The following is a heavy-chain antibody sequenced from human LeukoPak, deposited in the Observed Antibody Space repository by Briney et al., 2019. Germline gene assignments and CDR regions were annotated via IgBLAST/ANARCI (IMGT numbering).Heavy chain of an antibody. CDR2: IIPILGIA. J-gene: IGHJ3*02. Sequence: SSVKVSCKASGGTFSSYTISWVRQAPGHGLEWMGRIIPILGIANYAQKFQGRVTITTDESTSTAYMELSRLRSEETAVYYSARDPHGYSSSYDDAFDIWGQGTMVTVSS. V-gene: IGHV1-69*16. CDR3: ARDPHGYSSSYDDAFDI. D-gene: IGHD6-13*01. CDR1: GGTFSSYT.